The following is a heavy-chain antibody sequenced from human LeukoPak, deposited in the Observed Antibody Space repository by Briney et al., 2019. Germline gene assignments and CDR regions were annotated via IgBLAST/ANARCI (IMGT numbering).Heavy chain of an antibody. J-gene: IGHJ4*02. CDR2: ISGGAGST. CDR3: ARGEYHYGDY. Sequence: GGSLRLSCAASAITFSTYAMSWVRQAPGKGLECVSVISGGAGSTYYADSVKGRFTISRDNSKNTLYLQMNSLRAEDTAVYYCARGEYHYGDYWGQGTLVTVSS. D-gene: IGHD3-16*01. V-gene: IGHV3-23*01. CDR1: AITFSTYA.